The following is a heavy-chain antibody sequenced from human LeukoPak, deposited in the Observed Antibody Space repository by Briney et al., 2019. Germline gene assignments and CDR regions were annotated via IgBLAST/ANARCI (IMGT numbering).Heavy chain of an antibody. CDR3: ARAGIEEQQPNYYYYYGMDV. V-gene: IGHV4-30-2*01. CDR1: GVSISSGGYY. J-gene: IGHJ6*02. Sequence: SETLSLTCTVSGVSISSGGYYWSWIRQPPGKGLEWIGYIYHSGSTYYNPSLKSRVTISVDTSKNQFSLKLSSVTAADTAVYYCARAGIEEQQPNYYYYYGMDVWGQGTTVTVSS. D-gene: IGHD6-13*01. CDR2: IYHSGST.